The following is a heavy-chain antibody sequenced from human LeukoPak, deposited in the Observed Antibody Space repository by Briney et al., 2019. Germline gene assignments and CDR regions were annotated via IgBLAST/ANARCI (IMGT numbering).Heavy chain of an antibody. Sequence: GGSLRLSCAASGFTVSSNYMSWVRQAPGKGLEWVSYISSSSSTIYYADSVKGRFTISRDNAKNSLYLQMNSLRAEDTAVYYCARETGAYYYYYMDVWGKGTTATVSS. V-gene: IGHV3-48*01. CDR3: ARETGAYYYYYMDV. CDR1: GFTVSSNY. CDR2: ISSSSSTI. D-gene: IGHD7-27*01. J-gene: IGHJ6*03.